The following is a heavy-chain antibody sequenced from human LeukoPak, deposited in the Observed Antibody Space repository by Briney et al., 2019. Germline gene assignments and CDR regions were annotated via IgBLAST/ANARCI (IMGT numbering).Heavy chain of an antibody. CDR2: IYSGGST. V-gene: IGHV3-66*01. Sequence: GGSLRLSCAASGFTVNSNYMTWVRQAPGKGLEWVSVIYSGGSTYYADSVKGRFTISRDNLKNTLYLRMNSLRAEDTAVYYCARGPGWNYFDYWGQGTLVTVSS. CDR3: ARGPGWNYFDY. J-gene: IGHJ4*02. D-gene: IGHD6-19*01. CDR1: GFTVNSNY.